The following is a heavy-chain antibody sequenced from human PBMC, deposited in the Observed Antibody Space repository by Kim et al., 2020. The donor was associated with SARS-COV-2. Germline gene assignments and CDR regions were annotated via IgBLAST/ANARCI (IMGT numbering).Heavy chain of an antibody. Sequence: SETLSLTCTVSGGSISNYYWSWIRQPPGKGLEWIGYISYSGSPNYNPSLKSRVTISVDTSKNQFSLKLSSVTAADTAMYYCAKGGGYSNGWRSRDAFGIWGQGTMVTVSS. J-gene: IGHJ3*02. CDR2: ISYSGSP. CDR3: AKGGGYSNGWRSRDAFGI. V-gene: IGHV4-59*01. D-gene: IGHD5-12*01. CDR1: GGSISNYY.